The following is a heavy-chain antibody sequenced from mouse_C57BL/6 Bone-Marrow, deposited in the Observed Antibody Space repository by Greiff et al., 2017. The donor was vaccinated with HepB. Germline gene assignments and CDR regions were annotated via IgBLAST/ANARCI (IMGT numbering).Heavy chain of an antibody. CDR1: GFTFSSYA. CDR2: ISDGGSYT. J-gene: IGHJ2*01. V-gene: IGHV5-4*01. Sequence: EVMLVESGGGLVKPGGSLKLSCAASGFTFSSYAMSWVRQTPEKRLEWVATISDGGSYTYYPDNVKGRFIISRDNAKNNLYLQRSHLKSEDTAMYYCTREKLDYWGQGTTLTVSS. D-gene: IGHD1-3*01. CDR3: TREKLDY.